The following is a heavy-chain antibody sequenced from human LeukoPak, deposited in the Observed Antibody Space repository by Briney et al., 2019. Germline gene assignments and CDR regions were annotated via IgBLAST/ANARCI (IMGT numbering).Heavy chain of an antibody. J-gene: IGHJ4*02. CDR3: ARELPFDY. V-gene: IGHV3-74*01. CDR1: GFTFKLYW. CDR2: INDDGSDT. Sequence: GGSLRLSCAVSGFTFKLYWMHWVRQAPGKGPVWVSRINDDGSDTTYADSVKGRFTISRDDAKNMLFLQMNSLRAEDTAVYYCARELPFDYWGQGTLVTVSS.